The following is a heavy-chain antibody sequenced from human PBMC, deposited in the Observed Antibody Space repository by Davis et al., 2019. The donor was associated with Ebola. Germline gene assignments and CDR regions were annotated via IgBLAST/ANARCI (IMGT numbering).Heavy chain of an antibody. CDR2: INHSGST. CDR1: GGSFSGYY. D-gene: IGHD4/OR15-4a*01. J-gene: IGHJ4*02. CDR3: ARGLPPSTFGANS. V-gene: IGHV4-34*01. Sequence: PGGSLRLSCAVYGGSFSGYYWSWIRQPPGKGLEWIGEINHSGSTNSNPSLKSRVTISVDTSKNQFPLKLRSVTAADTAVYYCARGLPPSTFGANSRGQGTLVTVSS.